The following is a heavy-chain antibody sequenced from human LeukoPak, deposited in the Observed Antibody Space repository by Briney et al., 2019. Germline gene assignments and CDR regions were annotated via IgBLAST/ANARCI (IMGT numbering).Heavy chain of an antibody. D-gene: IGHD3-22*01. CDR2: ISGSGGST. CDR3: AKDASQDYYDSSGYGPWNWFDP. V-gene: IGHV3-23*01. Sequence: PGGSLRLSRAASGFTFSSYAMSWVRQAPGKGLEWVSAISGSGGSTYYADSVKGRFTISRDNSKNTLYLQMNSLRAEDTAVYYCAKDASQDYYDSSGYGPWNWFDPWGQGTLVTVSS. J-gene: IGHJ5*02. CDR1: GFTFSSYA.